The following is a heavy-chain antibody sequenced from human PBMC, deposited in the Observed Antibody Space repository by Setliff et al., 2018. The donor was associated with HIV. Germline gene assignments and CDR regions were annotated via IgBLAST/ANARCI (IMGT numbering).Heavy chain of an antibody. V-gene: IGHV1-2*02. CDR3: ARTEYFDFWSGPRGFDP. J-gene: IGHJ5*02. CDR1: GYSFTSYY. Sequence: ASVKVSCKASGYSFTSYYIHWVRQAPGQGLEWMGWINPNSDDTIYAQTFQGRVTMTRDTSTSTAYMELSRLRSDDTAVYYCARTEYFDFWSGPRGFDPWGQGTLVTVSS. D-gene: IGHD3-3*01. CDR2: INPNSDDT.